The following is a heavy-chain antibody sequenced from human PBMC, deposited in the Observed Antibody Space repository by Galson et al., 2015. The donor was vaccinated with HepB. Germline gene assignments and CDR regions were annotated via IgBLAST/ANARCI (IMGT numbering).Heavy chain of an antibody. V-gene: IGHV3-30*18. Sequence: SLRLSCAVSEFIIRSYGMHWVRQAPGKRLEWVGFMSSEGRNTSFADSVKGRFTISRETSKNTLYLEMNSLRLEDSAVYYCAKDEADSSGPFDSWGQGTLVTVSS. CDR3: AKDEADSSGPFDS. CDR1: EFIIRSYG. D-gene: IGHD3-22*01. CDR2: MSSEGRNT. J-gene: IGHJ4*02.